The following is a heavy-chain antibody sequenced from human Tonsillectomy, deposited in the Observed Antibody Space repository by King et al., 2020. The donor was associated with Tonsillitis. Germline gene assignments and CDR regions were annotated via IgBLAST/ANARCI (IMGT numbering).Heavy chain of an antibody. Sequence: ITLKESGPTLVKPTQTLTLTCTFSGFSLSTSGVGVGWIRQPPGKALEWLALIYWNDDKRYSPSLKRRPTITTDTSKNQVVLTMTNMDPVDTATSYCSHPTYYDFWSGYLMDVWGQGTTVTVSS. D-gene: IGHD3-3*01. V-gene: IGHV2-5*01. CDR3: SHPTYYDFWSGYLMDV. J-gene: IGHJ6*02. CDR2: IYWNDDK. CDR1: GFSLSTSGVG.